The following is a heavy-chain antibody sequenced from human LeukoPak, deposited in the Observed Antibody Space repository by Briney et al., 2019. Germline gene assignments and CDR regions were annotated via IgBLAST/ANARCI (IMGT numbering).Heavy chain of an antibody. CDR3: ARGGYADY. J-gene: IGHJ4*02. Sequence: SETLSLTCAVYGGSFSNYYWTWIRQPPGKGLEWIGEINHSGSTNYNPSLKSRVTISVDTSKNQFSLNLNSVTAADTAVYYCARGGYADYWGQGTLVTVSS. CDR1: GGSFSNYY. V-gene: IGHV4-34*01. D-gene: IGHD5-18*01. CDR2: INHSGST.